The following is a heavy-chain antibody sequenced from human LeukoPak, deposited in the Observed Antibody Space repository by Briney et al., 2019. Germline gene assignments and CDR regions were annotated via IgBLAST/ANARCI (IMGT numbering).Heavy chain of an antibody. D-gene: IGHD3-10*01. CDR2: FDPEDGET. CDR1: GYTLTELS. J-gene: IGHJ4*02. CDR3: ATAAWGSGSYYYFDY. Sequence: GASVKVSGKVSGYTLTELSMHGVRQAPGKGLEWMGGFDPEDGETIYAQKFQGRVTMTEDTSTDTAYMELSSLRSEDTAVYYCATAAWGSGSYYYFDYWGQGTLVTVSS. V-gene: IGHV1-24*01.